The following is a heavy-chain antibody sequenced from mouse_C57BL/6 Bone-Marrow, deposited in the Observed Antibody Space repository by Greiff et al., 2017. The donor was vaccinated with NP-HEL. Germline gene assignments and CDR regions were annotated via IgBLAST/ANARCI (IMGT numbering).Heavy chain of an antibody. Sequence: VQLKESGGGLVQPKGSLKLSCAASGFSFNTYAMNWVRQAPGKGLEWVARIRSKSNNYATYYADSVKDRFTISRDDSESMLYLQMNNLKTEDTAMYYCVRHGDGPYYYAMDYWGQGTSVTVSS. D-gene: IGHD2-3*01. CDR1: GFSFNTYA. V-gene: IGHV10-1*01. CDR2: IRSKSNNYAT. J-gene: IGHJ4*01. CDR3: VRHGDGPYYYAMDY.